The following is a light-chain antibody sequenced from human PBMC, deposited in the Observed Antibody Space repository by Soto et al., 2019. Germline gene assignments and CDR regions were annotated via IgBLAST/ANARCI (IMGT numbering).Light chain of an antibody. J-gene: IGKJ4*01. CDR2: GAS. Sequence: EIGLTQSPGTLSLSPGERATLSCRASQSVSSTYLAWYQQKPGQAPGLLLYGASNRASGIPDRFAGSGSGTDFTLTISRLEPEDLAVYYCQQYGSSQPTIGGGTKVEIK. CDR3: QQYGSSQPT. V-gene: IGKV3-20*01. CDR1: QSVSSTY.